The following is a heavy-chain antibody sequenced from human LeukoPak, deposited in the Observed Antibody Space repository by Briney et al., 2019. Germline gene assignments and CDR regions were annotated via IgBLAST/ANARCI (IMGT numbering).Heavy chain of an antibody. D-gene: IGHD1-26*01. CDR2: INSIGST. CDR3: ARCSGRGGPGAP. Sequence: SETLSLTCTVSGGSISSGGYFWSWIRQPPGKGLEWIGFINSIGSTDYNPSLKSRVTISEDTSKNQFSLNVTSVTAADTAVYYCARCSGRGGPGAPWGQGTLVTVSS. J-gene: IGHJ5*02. CDR1: GGSISSGGYF. V-gene: IGHV4-61*08.